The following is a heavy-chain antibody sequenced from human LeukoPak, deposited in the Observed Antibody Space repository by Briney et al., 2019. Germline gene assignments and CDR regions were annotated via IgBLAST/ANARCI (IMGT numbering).Heavy chain of an antibody. V-gene: IGHV1-69*13. Sequence: SVKVSCKASGGTFSSYAISWVRQAPGQGLEWMGGIIPIFGTANYAQKFQGRVTITADESTSTAYMELSSLRSEDTAVYYCARDIIGHPRYVDTAMVVWGQGTLVTVSS. CDR1: GGTFSSYA. CDR2: IIPIFGTA. D-gene: IGHD5-18*01. J-gene: IGHJ4*02. CDR3: ARDIIGHPRYVDTAMVV.